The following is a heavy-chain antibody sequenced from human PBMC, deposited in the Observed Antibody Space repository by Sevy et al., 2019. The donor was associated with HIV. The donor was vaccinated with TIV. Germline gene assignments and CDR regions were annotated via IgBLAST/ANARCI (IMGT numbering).Heavy chain of an antibody. CDR3: AKDSSAYTRNWNREDNDAFDI. D-gene: IGHD1-1*01. Sequence: GGFLRLSCAASGFSFSDFYMSWIRQAPGKGLEWVAYISSGGSTMHYVDSVKGRFTISRDNAKNSLYLQTNSLRAEDTAVYYCAKDSSAYTRNWNREDNDAFDIWGQGTVVTVSS. V-gene: IGHV3-11*01. CDR1: GFSFSDFY. J-gene: IGHJ3*02. CDR2: ISSGGSTM.